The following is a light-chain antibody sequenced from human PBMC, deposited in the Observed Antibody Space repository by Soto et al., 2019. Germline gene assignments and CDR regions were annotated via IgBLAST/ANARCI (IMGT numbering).Light chain of an antibody. V-gene: IGLV2-8*01. CDR3: SSYAGDTTYI. CDR1: SSDVGGYDY. Sequence: QSALTQPPSASGSPGQSVTISCTGTSSDVGGYDYVSWYQQLPGKAPKLVIYEVNKRPSGVPERFSGSKSGNTASLTVSGLQAEDEAEFYCSSYAGDTTYIFGNGTKVT. J-gene: IGLJ1*01. CDR2: EVN.